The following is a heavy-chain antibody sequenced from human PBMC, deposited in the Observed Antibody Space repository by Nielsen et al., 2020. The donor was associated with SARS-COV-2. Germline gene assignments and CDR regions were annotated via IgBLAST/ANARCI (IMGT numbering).Heavy chain of an antibody. CDR3: ARGRPLGYCSSTSCRRYMDV. V-gene: IGHV4-34*01. Sequence: SETLSLTCAVYGGSFSGYYWSWIRQPPGKGLEWIGEINHSGSTNYNPSLKSRVTISVDTSKNQFSLKLSSVTAADTAVYYCARGRPLGYCSSTSCRRYMDVWGKGTTVTVSS. CDR1: GGSFSGYY. J-gene: IGHJ6*03. CDR2: INHSGST. D-gene: IGHD2-2*01.